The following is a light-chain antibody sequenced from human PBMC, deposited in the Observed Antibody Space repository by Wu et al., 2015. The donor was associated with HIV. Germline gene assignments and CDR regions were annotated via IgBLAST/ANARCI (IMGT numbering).Light chain of an antibody. CDR1: QSVSSNY. V-gene: IGKV3-20*01. CDR2: GVS. J-gene: IGKJ1*01. CDR3: QQYDTSPPXT. Sequence: EIVLTQSPGTLSLSPGERATLSCRASQSVSSNYLAWYQQKPGQAPRLVIYGVSSRATGIPDRFSGSGSGTDFTLTISRLEPEDFAVYYCQQYDTSPPXTFGQGTKVGNQT.